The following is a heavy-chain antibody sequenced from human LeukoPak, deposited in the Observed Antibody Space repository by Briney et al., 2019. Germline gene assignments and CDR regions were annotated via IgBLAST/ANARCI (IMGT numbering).Heavy chain of an antibody. D-gene: IGHD2-21*01. CDR2: ITGGGDST. Sequence: GGSLRLSCVVSGFTFTNYAMSWVRQAPGKGLEWVSAITGGGDSTYYADSVKGRFTIFRDKSKNTLYLQMNSLRAEDTAIYYCAKDIPDSQESLTGHWFDPWGQGTLVTVSS. CDR3: AKDIPDSQESLTGHWFDP. J-gene: IGHJ5*02. CDR1: GFTFTNYA. V-gene: IGHV3-23*01.